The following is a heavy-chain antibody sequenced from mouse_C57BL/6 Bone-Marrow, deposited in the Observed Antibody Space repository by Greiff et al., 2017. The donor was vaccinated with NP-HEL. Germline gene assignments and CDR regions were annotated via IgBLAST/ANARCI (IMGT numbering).Heavy chain of an antibody. CDR2: IYPRDGDT. CDR3: ARGDYGSSRFGYAMDY. Sequence: QVQLQQSGAELVKPGASVKISCKASGYAFSTYWMNWVKQRPGKGLEWIGQIYPRDGDTNYNGKFKGKGSLTADKSSSTAYMQLSSLTSEDSAVYFCARGDYGSSRFGYAMDYWGQGTSVTVSS. J-gene: IGHJ4*01. D-gene: IGHD1-1*01. CDR1: GYAFSTYW. V-gene: IGHV1-80*01.